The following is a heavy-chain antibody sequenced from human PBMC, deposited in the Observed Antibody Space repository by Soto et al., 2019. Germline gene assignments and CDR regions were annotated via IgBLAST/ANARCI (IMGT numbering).Heavy chain of an antibody. CDR3: ARSNNFLTGYYSRFDY. Sequence: SVKVSCKASGGTFSSYAISWVRQAPGQGIEWMGGIIPIFGTANYAQKFQGRVTITADESTSTAYMELSSLRSEDTAVYYCARSNNFLTGYYSRFDYWGQGTLVTVSS. D-gene: IGHD3-9*01. CDR1: GGTFSSYA. V-gene: IGHV1-69*13. J-gene: IGHJ4*02. CDR2: IIPIFGTA.